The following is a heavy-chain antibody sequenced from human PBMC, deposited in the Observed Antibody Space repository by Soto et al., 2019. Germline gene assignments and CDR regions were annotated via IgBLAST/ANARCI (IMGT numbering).Heavy chain of an antibody. V-gene: IGHV4-31*03. J-gene: IGHJ6*02. Sequence: SETLSLTCTVSGGSISSGGYYWSWIRQHPGKGLEWIGYIYYSGSTYYNPSLKSRVTISVDTSKNQFSLKLSSVTAADTAVYYCARDRGAVAGYYYYGMDVWGQGTTVTVSS. CDR3: ARDRGAVAGYYYYGMDV. CDR2: IYYSGST. CDR1: GGSISSGGYY. D-gene: IGHD6-19*01.